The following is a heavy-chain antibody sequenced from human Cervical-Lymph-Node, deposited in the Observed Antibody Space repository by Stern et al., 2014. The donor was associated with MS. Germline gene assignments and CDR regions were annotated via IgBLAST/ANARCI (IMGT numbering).Heavy chain of an antibody. CDR3: ARMGDSSGYGFDY. V-gene: IGHV2-70*04. D-gene: IGHD3-22*01. J-gene: IGHJ4*02. Sequence: QITLKESGPALVKPTQTLTLTCTFSGFSLSTSGMRVSWIRQPPGKALEWLAPIDWGDCKFSSTSLKTRLTISKDTSKNQVVLTMTNMDPVDTATYYCARMGDSSGYGFDYWGQGTLVTVSS. CDR1: GFSLSTSGMR. CDR2: IDWGDCK.